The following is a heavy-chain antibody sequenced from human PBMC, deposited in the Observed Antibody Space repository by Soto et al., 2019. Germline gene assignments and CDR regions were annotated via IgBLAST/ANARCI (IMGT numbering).Heavy chain of an antibody. J-gene: IGHJ6*02. CDR3: ARMGQWRVPGDYYYGMDV. D-gene: IGHD6-19*01. CDR2: IYTGGGT. V-gene: IGHV3-53*01. Sequence: EVQLVESGGGLIQPGGSLRLSCAASGLTVSSNYMNGVRQAPGQGLEWVSLIYTGGGTYYADSVKGRFTVSRDNSKNTLYLQMNSLRAEDTAVYYCARMGQWRVPGDYYYGMDVWGQGTSVTVSS. CDR1: GLTVSSNY.